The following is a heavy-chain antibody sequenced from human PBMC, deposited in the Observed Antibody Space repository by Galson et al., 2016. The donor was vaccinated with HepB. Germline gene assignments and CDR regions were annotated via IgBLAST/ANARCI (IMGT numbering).Heavy chain of an antibody. D-gene: IGHD3-16*01. CDR3: ARDFRLAAGGTSYFEH. CDR2: ISTHSGKT. Sequence: SVKVSCKASGFTFTSYGVSWVRQAPGQGLEWMGWISTHSGKTYYEPKFQDRVTLTTDTSTSTVYMELKSLRGDDAAVDYCARDFRLAAGGTSYFEHWGQGTLVTVSS. V-gene: IGHV1-18*01. J-gene: IGHJ1*01. CDR1: GFTFTSYG.